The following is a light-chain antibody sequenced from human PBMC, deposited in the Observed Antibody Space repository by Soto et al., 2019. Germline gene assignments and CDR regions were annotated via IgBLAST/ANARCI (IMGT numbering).Light chain of an antibody. J-gene: IGLJ1*01. CDR3: SSYTSSSTYV. Sequence: QSALTKPASVYGSPGESITISCTGSSSDVPGYNFVSWYQQHPGKAPKLMIYHVSNRPSGISNRFSGSKSGNTASLTISGLQAEDEADYYCSSYTSSSTYVFGTGTKVTVL. V-gene: IGLV2-14*01. CDR1: SSDVPGYNF. CDR2: HVS.